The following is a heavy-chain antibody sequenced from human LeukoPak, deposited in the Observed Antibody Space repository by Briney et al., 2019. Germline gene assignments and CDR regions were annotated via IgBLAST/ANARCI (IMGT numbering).Heavy chain of an antibody. J-gene: IGHJ6*02. CDR2: IYHSGST. CDR3: ARVEYSSGWYDMDV. Sequence: PSETLSLTCSVSGGSISSISYYWGWLRQHPGTGLEWIGYIYHSGSTYYNPSLKSRVTILVDTSKNQFSLNLSSVTAADTAVYYCARVEYSSGWYDMDVWGPGTAVTVSS. CDR1: GGSISSISYY. V-gene: IGHV4-31*03. D-gene: IGHD6-19*01.